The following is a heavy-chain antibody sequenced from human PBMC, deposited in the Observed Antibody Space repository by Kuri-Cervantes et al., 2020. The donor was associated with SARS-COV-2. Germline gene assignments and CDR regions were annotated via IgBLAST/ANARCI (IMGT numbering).Heavy chain of an antibody. Sequence: SETLSLTCAVYGGSFSGYYWSWIRQRPGKGLEWIGEINDRGSTNYNPSLTSRVTLSVDTSKNQFSLKLSSVTAADTAVYYCASFGGGGSDGGFDPWGQGTLVTVSS. V-gene: IGHV4-34*01. J-gene: IGHJ5*02. CDR3: ASFGGGGSDGGFDP. CDR1: GGSFSGYY. CDR2: INDRGST. D-gene: IGHD3-16*01.